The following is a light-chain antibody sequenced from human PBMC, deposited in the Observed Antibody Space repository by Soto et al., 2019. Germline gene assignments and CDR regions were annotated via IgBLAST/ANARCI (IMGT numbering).Light chain of an antibody. V-gene: IGKV3-11*01. J-gene: IGKJ3*01. Sequence: EIVLTQSPATLSLSPGERASLSCRASQSVGNSLAWYQHKPGQAPRLLIYDVSNSATGIPARFSGSGSGTDFTLTISSLEPEDVAVYYCQQCVIWPLFTFGPGTKVYIK. CDR2: DVS. CDR3: QQCVIWPLFT. CDR1: QSVGNS.